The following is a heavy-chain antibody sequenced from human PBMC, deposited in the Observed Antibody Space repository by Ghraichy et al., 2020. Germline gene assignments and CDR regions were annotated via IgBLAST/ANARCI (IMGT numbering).Heavy chain of an antibody. D-gene: IGHD3-22*01. V-gene: IGHV3-23*01. CDR1: GFTFSSYA. CDR3: AKDGATMIVVVINGDAFDI. CDR2: ISGSGGST. J-gene: IGHJ3*02. Sequence: GGSLRLSCAASGFTFSSYAMSWVRQAPGKGLEWVSAISGSGGSTYYADSVKGRFTISRDNSKNTLYLQMNSLRAEDTAVYYCAKDGATMIVVVINGDAFDIWGQGTMVTVSS.